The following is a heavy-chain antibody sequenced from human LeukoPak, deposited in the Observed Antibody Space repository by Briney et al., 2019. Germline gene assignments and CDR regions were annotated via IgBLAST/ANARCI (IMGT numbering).Heavy chain of an antibody. Sequence: SVKVSFKASGGTFSSYAISWVRQAPGQGVEWMGGIIPIFGTANYAQKFQGRVTITTDESTSTAYMELSSLRSEDTAVYYCARDSGSSSSVSDYYYYMDVWGKGTTVTVSS. V-gene: IGHV1-69*05. CDR2: IIPIFGTA. D-gene: IGHD6-6*01. CDR1: GGTFSSYA. CDR3: ARDSGSSSSVSDYYYYMDV. J-gene: IGHJ6*03.